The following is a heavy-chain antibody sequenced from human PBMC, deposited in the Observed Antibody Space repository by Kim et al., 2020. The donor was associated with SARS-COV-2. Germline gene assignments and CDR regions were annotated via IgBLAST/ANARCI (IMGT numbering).Heavy chain of an antibody. J-gene: IGHJ5*02. D-gene: IGHD1-26*01. CDR3: AKRPFTSSGWFDP. V-gene: IGHV3-23*01. Sequence: GGSLRLSCAASGFTFSSYAMSWVRQAPGKGLEWVSTISASGGSTYYPDSVKGRFTISRDNSKNTMWLQMNSLRVEDTALYFCAKRPFTSSGWFDPWGQGT. CDR1: GFTFSSYA. CDR2: ISASGGST.